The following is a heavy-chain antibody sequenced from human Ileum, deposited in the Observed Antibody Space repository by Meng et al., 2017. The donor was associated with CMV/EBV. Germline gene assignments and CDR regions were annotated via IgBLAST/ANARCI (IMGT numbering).Heavy chain of an antibody. CDR1: GFTFSSDW. J-gene: IGHJ4*02. D-gene: IGHD7-27*01. CDR3: AGEGEITGGAIDY. CDR2: INSDGSSP. V-gene: IGHV3-74*01. Sequence: GESLKISCTTSGFTFSSDWMHWVRQAPGKGLVWVSTINSDGSSPRYADSVTGRFTISRDNDRNTLYLQMNSLRAEDTAVYCCAGEGEITGGAIDYWGQGTLVTVSS.